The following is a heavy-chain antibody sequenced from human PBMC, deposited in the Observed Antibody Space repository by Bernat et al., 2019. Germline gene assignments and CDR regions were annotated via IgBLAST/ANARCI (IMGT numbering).Heavy chain of an antibody. J-gene: IGHJ3*02. CDR1: GFTFSSYG. V-gene: IGHV3-30*18. CDR3: AKDFGRCGSSCHDAFDI. Sequence: QVQLVESGGGVVQPGRSLRLSCAASGFTFSSYGMHWVRQAPGKGLEWVAVISYDDGSNKYYADSVKGRFTISRDNSKNTLYLQMNSLRAEDTAVYYCAKDFGRCGSSCHDAFDIWGQGTMVTVSS. D-gene: IGHD6-13*01. CDR2: ISYDDGSNK.